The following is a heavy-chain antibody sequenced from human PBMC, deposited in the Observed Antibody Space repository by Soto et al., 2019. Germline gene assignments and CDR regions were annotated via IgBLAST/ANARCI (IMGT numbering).Heavy chain of an antibody. Sequence: ASVKVSCKASGYTFTGYYIHWVRQAPGQGLEWMGWINPNSGGTKYAQKFQGWVTMTRDTSISTAYMELSRLRSDDMAVYYCARDGKDPPDYFDYWGQGTLVTVSS. CDR1: GYTFTGYY. J-gene: IGHJ4*02. D-gene: IGHD1-1*01. V-gene: IGHV1-2*04. CDR3: ARDGKDPPDYFDY. CDR2: INPNSGGT.